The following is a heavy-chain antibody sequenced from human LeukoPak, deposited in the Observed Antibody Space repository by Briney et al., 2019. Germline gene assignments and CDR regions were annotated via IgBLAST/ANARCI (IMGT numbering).Heavy chain of an antibody. CDR2: MNANSGNT. D-gene: IGHD3-22*01. V-gene: IGHV1-8*01. CDR1: GYTFTSYD. CDR3: ARAPPQTYYYDSSGFDY. J-gene: IGHJ4*02. Sequence: ASVKVSCKASGYTFTSYDINWVRRATGRGLEWMGWMNANSGNTGYAQKFQGRVTMTRDTSKSTAYMELSSLRSEDTAVYYCARAPPQTYYYDSSGFDYWGQGTLVTVSS.